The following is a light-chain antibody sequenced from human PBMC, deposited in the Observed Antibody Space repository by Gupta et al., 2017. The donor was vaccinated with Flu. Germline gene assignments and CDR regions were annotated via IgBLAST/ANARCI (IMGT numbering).Light chain of an antibody. CDR1: QSISSY. CDR3: QQNDSNPTRT. J-gene: IGKJ1*01. V-gene: IGKV1-39*01. CDR2: AAS. Sequence: DIQMTQSPSSLSASVGDRVTITCRASQSISSYLNWYQQKPGKAPKLLIYAASSWQRGVPSRFSGSGYGKDLTLTISSRQPEDFAPYYCQQNDSNPTRTFGQGTKVEIK.